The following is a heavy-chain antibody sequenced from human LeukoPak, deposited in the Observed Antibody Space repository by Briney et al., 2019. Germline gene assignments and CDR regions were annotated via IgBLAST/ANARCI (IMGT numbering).Heavy chain of an antibody. D-gene: IGHD2-15*01. V-gene: IGHV1-2*02. CDR3: ARDDCSGGSCFERYWYFDL. CDR1: GYTFTGYY. CDR2: INPNSGGT. Sequence: ASVKVSCKASGYTFTGYYMHWVRQAPGQGLEWMGWINPNSGGTNYAQKFQGRVTMTRDTSISTAYMELSRLRSDDTAVYYCARDDCSGGSCFERYWYFDLWGRGTLVTVSS. J-gene: IGHJ2*01.